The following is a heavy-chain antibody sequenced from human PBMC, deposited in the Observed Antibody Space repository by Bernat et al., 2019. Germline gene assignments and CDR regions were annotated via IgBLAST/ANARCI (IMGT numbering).Heavy chain of an antibody. Sequence: VQLVESGGGLVKPGGSLRLSCAASGFTFSGYYMSWIRQAPGKGLVWVSRISSDGSTTSYADSVKGRFTISRDNAKNTLFLQMNSLSAEDTAVYFCAREGSDTPYNWFDPWGQGTLVTVSS. J-gene: IGHJ5*02. D-gene: IGHD5-18*01. CDR1: GFTFSGYY. CDR3: AREGSDTPYNWFDP. V-gene: IGHV3-74*01. CDR2: ISSDGSTT.